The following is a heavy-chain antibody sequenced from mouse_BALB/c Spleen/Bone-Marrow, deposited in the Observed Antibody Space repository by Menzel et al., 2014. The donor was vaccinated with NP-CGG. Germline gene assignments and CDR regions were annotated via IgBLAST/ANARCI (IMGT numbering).Heavy chain of an antibody. CDR3: ARLNYYGNLFV. CDR1: RFDFSRYW. J-gene: IGHJ1*01. V-gene: IGHV4-1*02. Sequence: EVKVVESGGGLVQPGSSLELSCAASRFDFSRYWMSWVRQAPGKGLEWIGEINPDSSTINYTPSLKDKFIISRDNAKNTLYLQMSKVRSEDTSLYYCARLNYYGNLFVWGAGTTVTVSS. D-gene: IGHD1-1*01. CDR2: INPDSSTI.